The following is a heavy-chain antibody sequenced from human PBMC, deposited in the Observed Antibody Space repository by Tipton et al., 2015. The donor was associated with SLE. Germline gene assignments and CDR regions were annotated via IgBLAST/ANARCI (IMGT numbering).Heavy chain of an antibody. CDR3: AREKSGHGYFDS. J-gene: IGHJ4*02. Sequence: TLSLTCSVSGYSIRSSTTYYWGWIRQPPGKALEWIGTMYHSGSTYYDPSLKSRVTISVERSKNQFSLRLISVTAADTAVYYCAREKSGHGYFDSWGQGSLVTVSS. V-gene: IGHV4-38-2*02. CDR2: MYHSGST. D-gene: IGHD5-12*01. CDR1: GYSIRSSTTYY.